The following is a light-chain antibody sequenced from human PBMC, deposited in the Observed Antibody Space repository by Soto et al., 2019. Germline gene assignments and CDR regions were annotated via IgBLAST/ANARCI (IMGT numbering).Light chain of an antibody. CDR2: EVT. CDR3: SSYVSSRTYV. CDR1: RSDVGGYHF. Sequence: QSALTQPASVSGSPGQSITISCTGTRSDVGGYHFVSWFQQHPGKAPKLIIYEVTNLPSGISNRFSVSKSGNTASLTISGLQAEDEADYYCSSYVSSRTYVFGTVTKLTVL. J-gene: IGLJ1*01. V-gene: IGLV2-14*01.